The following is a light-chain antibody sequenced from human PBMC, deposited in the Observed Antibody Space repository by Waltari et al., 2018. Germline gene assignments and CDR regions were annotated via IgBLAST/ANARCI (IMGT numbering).Light chain of an antibody. Sequence: QSALTQPASVSGSPGQSITISCTGTSPAIGAFDSVSWYQPHPGKAPKPLISEVSNRPSGVSVHFSGSKSGNTATLTISRVEAGDEADYYCQVLDTSSDVVVFGGGTKLTVL. CDR2: EVS. CDR1: SPAIGAFDS. J-gene: IGLJ2*01. V-gene: IGLV2-14*01. CDR3: QVLDTSSDVVV.